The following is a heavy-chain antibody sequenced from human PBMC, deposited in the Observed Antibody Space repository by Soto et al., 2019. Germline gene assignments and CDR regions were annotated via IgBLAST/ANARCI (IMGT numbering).Heavy chain of an antibody. CDR2: FYYSGST. CDR3: ASPCLQYYYGSGNCFDY. Sequence: PSETLSLTCTVSGGSISSGDYYWSWIRQPPGKCLVCFCYFYYSGSTYYNPSLKSRVTISVDTSKNFFSLKLSFVTAADTSFFYCASPCLQYYYGSGNCFDYWGQGTLVTVSS. D-gene: IGHD3-10*01. CDR1: GGSISSGDYY. V-gene: IGHV4-30-4*01. J-gene: IGHJ4*02.